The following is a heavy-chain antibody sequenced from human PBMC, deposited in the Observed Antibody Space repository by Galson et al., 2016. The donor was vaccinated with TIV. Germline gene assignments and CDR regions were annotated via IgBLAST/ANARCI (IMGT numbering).Heavy chain of an antibody. V-gene: IGHV3-66*02. J-gene: IGHJ6*02. Sequence: SLRLSCAASEITVSRNYMSWVRQAPGGGLEWVSTIYSAGDTYYADSVKGRFTISRDNSKNTLYLQMSGLRTEDTAVYYCARDRFFDASGYYYYYGMDVWGQGTTVTVSS. D-gene: IGHD6-19*01. CDR1: EITVSRNY. CDR3: ARDRFFDASGYYYYYGMDV. CDR2: IYSAGDT.